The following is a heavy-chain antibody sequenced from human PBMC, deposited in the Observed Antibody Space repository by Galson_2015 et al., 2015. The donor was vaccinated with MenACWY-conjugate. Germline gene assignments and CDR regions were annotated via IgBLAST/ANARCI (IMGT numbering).Heavy chain of an antibody. D-gene: IGHD5-24*01. V-gene: IGHV3-30*18. CDR2: ISYDGSNK. CDR1: GFTFSSYG. CDR3: ANGAYNKMRGWFDY. Sequence: SLRLSCAASGFTFSSYGMHWVRQAPGKGLEWVAVISYDGSNKYYADSVKGRFTISRDNSKNTLYLQMNSLRAEDTAVYYCANGAYNKMRGWFDYWGQGTLVTVSS. J-gene: IGHJ4*02.